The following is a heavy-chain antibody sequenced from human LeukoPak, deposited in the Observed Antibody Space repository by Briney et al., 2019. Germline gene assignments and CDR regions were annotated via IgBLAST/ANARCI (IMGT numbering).Heavy chain of an antibody. Sequence: GGSLRLSCAASGFTFDDYAMHWVRHAPGKGLEWVSGISWNSGSIGYADSVKGRFTISRDNAKNSLYLQMNSLRAEDTAVYYCARDNAVTLDYWGQGTLVTVSS. J-gene: IGHJ4*02. V-gene: IGHV3-9*01. CDR3: ARDNAVTLDY. CDR2: ISWNSGSI. CDR1: GFTFDDYA. D-gene: IGHD6-19*01.